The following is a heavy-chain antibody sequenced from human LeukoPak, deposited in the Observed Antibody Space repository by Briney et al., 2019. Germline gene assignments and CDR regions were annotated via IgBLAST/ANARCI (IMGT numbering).Heavy chain of an antibody. CDR3: ARGGRRNYGDYEVWFDP. CDR2: INHSGST. J-gene: IGHJ5*02. Sequence: KPSETLSLTCAVYGGSFSGYYWSWIRQPPGKGLEWIGEINHSGSTNYNPSLKSRVTISVDTSKNQFSLKLSSVTAADTAVYYCARGGRRNYGDYEVWFDPWGQGTLVTVSS. D-gene: IGHD4-17*01. V-gene: IGHV4-34*01. CDR1: GGSFSGYY.